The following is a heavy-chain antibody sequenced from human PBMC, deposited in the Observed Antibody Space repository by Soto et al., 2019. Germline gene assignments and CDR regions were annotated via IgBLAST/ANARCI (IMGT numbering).Heavy chain of an antibody. D-gene: IGHD4-17*01. CDR3: ARDQQDLNDYDDDAFDI. CDR1: GGSISGYY. J-gene: IGHJ3*02. CDR2: IHYSGST. Sequence: QVQLQESGPGLVKPSETLSLTCTVSGGSISGYYWSWIRQPPGKGLEWIGYIHYSGSTNYNPSLKSRVTISVDTSKNQFSLKLTSVTAADTAVYYCARDQQDLNDYDDDAFDIWGQGTMVTVSS. V-gene: IGHV4-59*01.